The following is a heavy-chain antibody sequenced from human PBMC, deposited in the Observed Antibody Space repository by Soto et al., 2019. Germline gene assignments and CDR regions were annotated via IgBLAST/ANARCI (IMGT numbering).Heavy chain of an antibody. V-gene: IGHV1-8*01. CDR2: MNPNSGNT. CDR3: VKGYGSAIVAFAI. J-gene: IGHJ3*02. D-gene: IGHD4-17*01. CDR1: GYTFTSYD. Sequence: VKVSCKASGYTFTSYDINWVRQATGQGLEWMGWMNPNSGNTGYAQKFQGRVTMTRNTSISTAYMELSSLRSEDTAVYYCVKGYGSAIVAFAIWGQGTMVTVSS.